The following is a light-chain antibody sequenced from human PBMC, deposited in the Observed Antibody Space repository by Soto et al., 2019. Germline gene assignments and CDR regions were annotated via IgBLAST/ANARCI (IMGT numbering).Light chain of an antibody. J-gene: IGLJ2*01. Sequence: QSVLTQPPSASGSPGQSVTISCTGTSSDIGDYNYVSWYQQHPGEAPKLMIYEVSKRPSGVPDRFSGSKSGNTASLTVSGLQPEDEADYYCSSYAGSNNVVFGGGTKVTVL. V-gene: IGLV2-8*01. CDR3: SSYAGSNNVV. CDR2: EVS. CDR1: SSDIGDYNY.